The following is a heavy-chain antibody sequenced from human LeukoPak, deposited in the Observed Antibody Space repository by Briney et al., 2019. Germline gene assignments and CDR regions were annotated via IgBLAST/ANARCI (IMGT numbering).Heavy chain of an antibody. CDR1: GGFISSSSFY. Sequence: SETLSLTCTVSGGFISSSSFYWGWIRQPPGKGLEWIVIISYSGSTYYNPSLKSRVTISVDTSKNQFSLKLNSVTAADTAVYYCARLDRGINAAHFDYWGQGTLVTVSS. J-gene: IGHJ4*02. V-gene: IGHV4-39*01. CDR3: ARLDRGINAAHFDY. D-gene: IGHD6-25*01. CDR2: ISYSGST.